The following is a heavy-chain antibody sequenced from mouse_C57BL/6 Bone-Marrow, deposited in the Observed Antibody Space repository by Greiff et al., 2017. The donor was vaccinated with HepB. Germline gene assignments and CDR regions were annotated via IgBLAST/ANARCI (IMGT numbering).Heavy chain of an antibody. J-gene: IGHJ2*01. CDR1: GFTFSDYG. CDR3: AKLNYFYGSNFGY. V-gene: IGHV5-17*01. Sequence: DVKLVESGGGLVKPGGSLKLSCAASGFTFSDYGMHWVRQAPEKGLELVAYISSGSSTIYYADTVKGRFTISRDNAKNTLFLQMTSLRSEDTAMYYCAKLNYFYGSNFGYWGQGTTLTVSS. CDR2: ISSGSSTI. D-gene: IGHD1-1*01.